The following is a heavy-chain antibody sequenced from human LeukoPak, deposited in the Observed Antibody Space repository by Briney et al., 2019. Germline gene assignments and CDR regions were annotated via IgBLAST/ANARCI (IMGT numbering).Heavy chain of an antibody. CDR2: INHSGST. CDR1: GGSFSGYY. Sequence: SETLSLTCAVYGGSFSGYYWSWIRQPPGKGLEWIGEINHSGSTNYNPSLKSRVTISVDTSKNQFSLKLSSVTAADTAVYYCARVVDDYGDSWGQGTLVTVSS. J-gene: IGHJ4*02. V-gene: IGHV4-34*01. CDR3: ARVVDDYGDS.